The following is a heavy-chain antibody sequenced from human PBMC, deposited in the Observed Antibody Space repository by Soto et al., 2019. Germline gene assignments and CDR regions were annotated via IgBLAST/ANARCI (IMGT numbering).Heavy chain of an antibody. CDR1: GGSISSGGYY. J-gene: IGHJ6*02. CDR3: ARDRIVVVPAANYYYGMDV. CDR2: IYYSGST. V-gene: IGHV4-31*03. Sequence: PSETLSLTCTVSGGSISSGGYYWSWIRQHPGKGLEWIGYIYYSGSTYYNPSLKSRVTISVDTSKNQFSLKLSSVTAADTAVYYCARDRIVVVPAANYYYGMDVWGQGTTVTVSS. D-gene: IGHD2-2*01.